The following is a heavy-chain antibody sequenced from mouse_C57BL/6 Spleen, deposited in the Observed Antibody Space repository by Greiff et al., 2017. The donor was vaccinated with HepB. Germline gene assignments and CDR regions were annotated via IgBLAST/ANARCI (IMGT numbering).Heavy chain of an antibody. CDR3: ARRGSSYSYYFDY. Sequence: QVQLQQPGAELVKPGASVKLSCKASGYTFTSYWMHWVKQRPGQGLEWIGMIHPNSGSTNYNEKFKSKATLTVDKSSSPAYMQLSSLTSEDSAVYYCARRGSSYSYYFDYWGQGTTLTVSS. D-gene: IGHD1-1*01. V-gene: IGHV1-64*01. J-gene: IGHJ2*01. CDR1: GYTFTSYW. CDR2: IHPNSGST.